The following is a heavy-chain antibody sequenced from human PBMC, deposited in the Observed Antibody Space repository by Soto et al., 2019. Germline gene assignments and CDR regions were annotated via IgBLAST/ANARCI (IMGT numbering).Heavy chain of an antibody. V-gene: IGHV4-59*12. J-gene: IGHJ4*02. CDR2: VFFSGST. Sequence: SETLSLTCTVSGGSINSDYWSWIRQSPGKGLEWIGYVFFSGSTNYNHSFKSRVTISVDTSKNQIYLRVTSVTAADTAVYYCAREGRYYDSSGYYGPFDYWGQGTLVTVSS. D-gene: IGHD3-22*01. CDR3: AREGRYYDSSGYYGPFDY. CDR1: GGSINSDY.